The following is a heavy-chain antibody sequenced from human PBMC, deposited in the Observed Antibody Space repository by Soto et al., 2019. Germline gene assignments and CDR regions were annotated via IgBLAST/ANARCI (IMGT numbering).Heavy chain of an antibody. D-gene: IGHD2-8*01. J-gene: IGHJ4*02. V-gene: IGHV1-69*06. CDR1: GGTVSSYA. CDR3: ARGCTNGVCYKGGGFDY. Sequence: QVQLVQSGAEVKKPGSSVKVSCKASGGTVSSYAISWVRQAPGQGLEWMGGSIPIFGTANYAQKFQGRVTITADKSTSTAYMELSSLRSEDTAVYYCARGCTNGVCYKGGGFDYWGQGTLVTVSS. CDR2: SIPIFGTA.